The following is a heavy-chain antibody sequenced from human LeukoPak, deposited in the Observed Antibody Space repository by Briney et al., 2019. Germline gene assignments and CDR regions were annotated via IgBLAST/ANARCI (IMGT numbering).Heavy chain of an antibody. J-gene: IGHJ4*02. CDR1: GYTFTAQY. CDR2: MNPNSGNT. CDR3: ARGLATVTTFY. V-gene: IGHV1-8*02. D-gene: IGHD4-17*01. Sequence: ASVKVSCKASGYTFTAQYMHWVRQAPGQGLEWMGWMNPNSGNTGYAQKFQGRVTMTRNTSISTAYMELSSLRSEDTAVYYCARGLATVTTFYWGQGTLVTVSS.